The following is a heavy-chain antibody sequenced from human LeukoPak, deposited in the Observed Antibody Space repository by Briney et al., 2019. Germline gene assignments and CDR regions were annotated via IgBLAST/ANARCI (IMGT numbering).Heavy chain of an antibody. CDR3: ARVVQEDWFDP. J-gene: IGHJ5*02. CDR1: GFTFSDYY. V-gene: IGHV3-11*01. CDR2: ISSSGSTR. Sequence: GGSLRLSCAASGFTFSDYYMSWIRQAPGKGLGWVSYISSSGSTRYYADSVKGRFTISRDNAKNSLYLQMNSLRAEDTAVYYCARVVQEDWFDPWGQGTLVTVSS.